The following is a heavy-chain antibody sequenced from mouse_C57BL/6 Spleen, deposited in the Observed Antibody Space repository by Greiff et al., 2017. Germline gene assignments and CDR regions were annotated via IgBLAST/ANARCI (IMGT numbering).Heavy chain of an antibody. J-gene: IGHJ2*01. D-gene: IGHD2-4*01. V-gene: IGHV5-6*01. CDR2: ISSGGSYT. CDR3: ARHDDYDGDYFDY. CDR1: GFTFSSYG. Sequence: EVHLVESGGDLVKPGGSLKLSCAASGFTFSSYGMSWVRQTPDKRLEWVATISSGGSYTYYPDSVKGRFTISRDNAKNTLYLQMSSLKSEDTAMYYCARHDDYDGDYFDYWGQGTTLTVSS.